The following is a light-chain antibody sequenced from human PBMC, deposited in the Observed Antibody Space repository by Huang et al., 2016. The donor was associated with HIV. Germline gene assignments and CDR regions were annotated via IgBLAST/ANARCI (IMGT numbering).Light chain of an antibody. CDR1: QSVGTY. Sequence: IQMTQSPTSLSASVGDKVFISCRTSQSVGTYLNWYQQKPGKAPKLLISSASTLHSGVPSRFSGVGSGTVFTLTIRGLQLDDFATYFCQQSNGALSSFGPGTRL. V-gene: IGKV1-39*01. CDR2: SAS. CDR3: QQSNGALSS. J-gene: IGKJ5*01.